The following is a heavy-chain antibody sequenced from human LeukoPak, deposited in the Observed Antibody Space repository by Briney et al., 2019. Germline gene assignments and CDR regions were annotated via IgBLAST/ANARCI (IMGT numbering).Heavy chain of an antibody. V-gene: IGHV4-34*01. J-gene: IGHJ4*02. D-gene: IGHD1-26*01. CDR2: INHSGST. Sequence: SETLSLTCAVYGGSFSGYHWSWIRQPPGKGLEWIGEINHSGSTNYNPSLKSRVTISVDTSKNQFSLKLSSVTAADTAVYYCAALGGLVGEADFSDYWGQGTLVTVSS. CDR3: AALGGLVGEADFSDY. CDR1: GGSFSGYH.